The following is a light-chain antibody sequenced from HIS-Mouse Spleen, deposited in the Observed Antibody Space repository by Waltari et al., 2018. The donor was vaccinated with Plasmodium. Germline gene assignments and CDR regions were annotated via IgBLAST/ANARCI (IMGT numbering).Light chain of an antibody. CDR1: ALPTKH. J-gene: IGLJ3*02. V-gene: IGLV3-10*01. Sequence: SYELSQPPSVSVSPGQTDRITCSGDALPTKHADWYQQKSGQAPVLVIYEDSKRPSGIPERFSGSSSGTMATLTISGAQVEDEADYYCYSTDSSGNHRVFGGGTKLTVL. CDR3: YSTDSSGNHRV. CDR2: EDS.